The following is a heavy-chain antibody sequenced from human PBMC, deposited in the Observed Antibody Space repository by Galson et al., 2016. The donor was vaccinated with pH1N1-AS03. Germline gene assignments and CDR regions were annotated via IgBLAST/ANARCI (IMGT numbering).Heavy chain of an antibody. Sequence: LSLTCTVSGASLSGYYWSWVRQSPGKGMEWIGFIHENGRTDYNPFLKSRLSMSRDTFKNQFSLKLNSVTTADTAVYYCARERVYSEIRHPFDIWGQGTMVTVSS. J-gene: IGHJ3*02. CDR3: ARERVYSEIRHPFDI. V-gene: IGHV4-59*01. CDR1: GASLSGYY. CDR2: IHENGRT. D-gene: IGHD3-22*01.